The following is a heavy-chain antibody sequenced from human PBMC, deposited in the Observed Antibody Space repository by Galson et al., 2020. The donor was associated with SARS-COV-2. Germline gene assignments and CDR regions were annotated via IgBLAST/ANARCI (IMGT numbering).Heavy chain of an antibody. V-gene: IGHV4-39*07. D-gene: IGHD3-3*01. CDR2: IYYSGST. Sequence: SETLSLTCTVSGGSISSSSYYWGWIRQPPGKGLEWIGSIYYSGSTYYNPSLKSRVTISVDTSKNQFSLKLSSVTAADTAVYYCARGHITIFGVGKGLFDYWGQGTLVTVSS. J-gene: IGHJ4*02. CDR3: ARGHITIFGVGKGLFDY. CDR1: GGSISSSSYY.